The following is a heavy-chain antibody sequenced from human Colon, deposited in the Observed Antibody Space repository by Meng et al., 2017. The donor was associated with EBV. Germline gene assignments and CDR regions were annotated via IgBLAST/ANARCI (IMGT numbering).Heavy chain of an antibody. CDR2: INHSGTI. CDR1: GGSLSGYY. V-gene: IGHV4-34*01. Sequence: HVQGWGAGLGKASETLAPTWGVYGGSLSGYYWSWIRRTPGKGLEWIGEINHSGTINYNPSLRSRVTISVDRSNNQFSLRLSSVTAADTAVYYCARGGGVIKGLVTWFDPWGQGTLVTVSS. D-gene: IGHD2-8*01. J-gene: IGHJ5*02. CDR3: ARGGGVIKGLVTWFDP.